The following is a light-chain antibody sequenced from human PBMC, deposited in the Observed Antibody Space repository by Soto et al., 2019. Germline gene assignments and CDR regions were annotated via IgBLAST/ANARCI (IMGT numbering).Light chain of an antibody. V-gene: IGLV2-14*01. CDR1: SSDVGGYKY. CDR3: SSYTSSSTWV. Sequence: QSALTQPASVSGSPGQSITISCTGTSSDVGGYKYVSWYQQHPGKAPKLMIYDVNNRPSGVSNRFSGSKSGNTASLTISGLQPEDEADYYCSSYTSSSTWVFGGGTKLTVL. CDR2: DVN. J-gene: IGLJ3*02.